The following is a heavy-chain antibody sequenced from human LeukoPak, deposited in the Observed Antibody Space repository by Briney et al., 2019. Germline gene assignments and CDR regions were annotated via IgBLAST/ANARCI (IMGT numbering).Heavy chain of an antibody. CDR3: ASFSWGSGSYNQEAIWSWFDP. Sequence: SETLSLTCTVSHVSISTYYWSWIRQPPGKGLEWMGYIHYSGSTNYNPSLKSRVTISVDTSKNQFSLKLSSVTAADTAVYYCASFSWGSGSYNQEAIWSWFDPWGQGTLVTVSS. J-gene: IGHJ5*02. CDR1: HVSISTYY. CDR2: IHYSGST. V-gene: IGHV4-59*08. D-gene: IGHD3-10*01.